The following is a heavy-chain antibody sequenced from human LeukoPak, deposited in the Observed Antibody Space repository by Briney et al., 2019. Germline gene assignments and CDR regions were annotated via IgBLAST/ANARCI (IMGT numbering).Heavy chain of an antibody. V-gene: IGHV4-38-2*02. CDR1: GYSISSGYY. Sequence: SETLSLTCTVSGYSISSGYYWGWIRQAPGKGLEWIGSIYNSGSTYYNPSLKSRVTISVDMSKNQFSLKMSSVTAADTAVYYCARAYSSSWYWNWFDPWGQGTLVTVPS. CDR2: IYNSGST. J-gene: IGHJ5*02. CDR3: ARAYSSSWYWNWFDP. D-gene: IGHD6-13*01.